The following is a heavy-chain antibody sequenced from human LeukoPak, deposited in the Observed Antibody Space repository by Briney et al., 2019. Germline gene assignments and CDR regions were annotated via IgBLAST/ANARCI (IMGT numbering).Heavy chain of an antibody. Sequence: SETLSLTCTVSGGSLNSDRYYWGWLRQPPGKGLEWIGSIYYSGYTYYNPSLKSRVTISVDTSKNQFSLKLNPLTAPGTAVYFCARRGYSSGWYSYWGQGTLVTVSS. CDR1: GGSLNSDRYY. D-gene: IGHD6-19*01. V-gene: IGHV4-39*01. CDR2: IYYSGYT. CDR3: ARRGYSSGWYSY. J-gene: IGHJ4*02.